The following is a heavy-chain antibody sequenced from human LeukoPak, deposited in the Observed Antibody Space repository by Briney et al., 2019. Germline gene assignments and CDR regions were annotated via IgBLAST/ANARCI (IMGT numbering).Heavy chain of an antibody. CDR1: GDFFTTSHW. V-gene: IGHV4-4*02. D-gene: IGHD3-3*01. J-gene: IGHJ4*02. CDR3: ARVIPHGWRQNDF. Sequence: SGTLSLTCAVSGDFFTTSHWWSWVRQPPGKGLEWIGEISEGGMTNYNPSLQSRVTMSLDKSKRQFSLKLTSVTAADTATYFCARVIPHGWRQNDFWGQGTLVTVSS. CDR2: ISEGGMT.